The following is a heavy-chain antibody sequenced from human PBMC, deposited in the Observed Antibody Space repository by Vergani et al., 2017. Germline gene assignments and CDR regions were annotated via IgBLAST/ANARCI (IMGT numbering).Heavy chain of an antibody. CDR1: GFKFSDYY. Sequence: QVHLVESGGGLVKPGGSLRLSCAASGFKFSDYYMSWIRQAPGKGLEWVSYISSGGGAIYHADSVKGRLIISRDNAKSSLYLQMNSLRAEDTAVYYCAREGPRKNYDILTGYYRADAFDIWGQGTMVTVSS. J-gene: IGHJ3*02. CDR2: ISSGGGAI. D-gene: IGHD3-9*01. CDR3: AREGPRKNYDILTGYYRADAFDI. V-gene: IGHV3-11*01.